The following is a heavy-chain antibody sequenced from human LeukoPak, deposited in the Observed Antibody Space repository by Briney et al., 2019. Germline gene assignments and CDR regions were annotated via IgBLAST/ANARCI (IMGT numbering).Heavy chain of an antibody. CDR2: IRYDGNNK. CDR3: ARAARIVVVPAALFY. Sequence: GGSLRLSCAASGFMFSSYGMHWVRQAPGKGLEWVAFIRYDGNNKYYRDSVKGRFTISRDNSKNMLYLQMSSLRPEDTAVYYCARAARIVVVPAALFYWGQGTLVTVSS. J-gene: IGHJ4*02. V-gene: IGHV3-30*02. D-gene: IGHD2-2*01. CDR1: GFMFSSYG.